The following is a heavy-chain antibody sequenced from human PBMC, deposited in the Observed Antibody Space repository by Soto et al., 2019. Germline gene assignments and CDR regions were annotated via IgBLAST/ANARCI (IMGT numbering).Heavy chain of an antibody. D-gene: IGHD6-19*01. V-gene: IGHV4-59*01. CDR3: AREGSDSSGWSVDY. Sequence: SETLSLTCTVSGGSISSYYWSWIRQPPGKGLEWIGYIYYSGSINYNPSLKSRVTISVDTSKNQFSLKLSSVTAAVTAVYYCAREGSDSSGWSVDYWGQGTLVTVSS. CDR2: IYYSGSI. J-gene: IGHJ4*02. CDR1: GGSISSYY.